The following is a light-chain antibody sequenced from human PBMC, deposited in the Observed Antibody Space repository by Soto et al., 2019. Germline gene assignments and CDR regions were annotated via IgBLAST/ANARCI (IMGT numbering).Light chain of an antibody. CDR2: DTS. Sequence: EIVMTQSPGTLSVSPGERATLSCRASQSVSSGYLAWYQQKPGQPPRVLIYDTSSRATGIPDRFSGSGSGTDFTLTISRLEPEDFAVYYCQQYGSSQLTFGGGPKVDIK. CDR3: QQYGSSQLT. CDR1: QSVSSGY. V-gene: IGKV3-20*01. J-gene: IGKJ4*01.